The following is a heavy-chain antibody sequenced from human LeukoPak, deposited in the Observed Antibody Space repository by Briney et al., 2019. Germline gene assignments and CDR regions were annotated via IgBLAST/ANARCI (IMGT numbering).Heavy chain of an antibody. CDR2: ISASDGST. CDR1: GLTFSSYA. CDR3: AKDLYGDYLHDY. V-gene: IGHV3-23*01. J-gene: IGHJ4*02. Sequence: GGSLRLSCAASGLTFSSYAMTWVRQAPGKGLEWVSTISASDGSTHYVDSVKGRFTISRDNSKNTLYLQMNSLRAEDTAVYYCAKDLYGDYLHDYWGQGTLVTVSS. D-gene: IGHD4-17*01.